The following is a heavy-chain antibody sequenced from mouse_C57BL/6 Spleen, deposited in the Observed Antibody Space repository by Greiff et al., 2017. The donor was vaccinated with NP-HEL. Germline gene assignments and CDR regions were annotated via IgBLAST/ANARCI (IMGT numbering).Heavy chain of an antibody. CDR1: GYAFSSYW. CDR3: ARWGTTVVARYFDV. Sequence: VKLQESGAELVKPGASVKISCKASGYAFSSYWMNWVKQRPGKGLEWIGQIYPGDGDTNYNGKFKGKATLTADKSSSTAYMQLSSLTSEDSAVYFCARWGTTVVARYFDVWGTGTTVTVSS. V-gene: IGHV1-80*01. D-gene: IGHD1-1*01. J-gene: IGHJ1*03. CDR2: IYPGDGDT.